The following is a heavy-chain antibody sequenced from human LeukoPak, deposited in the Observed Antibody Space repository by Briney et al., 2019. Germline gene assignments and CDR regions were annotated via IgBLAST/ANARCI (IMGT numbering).Heavy chain of an antibody. CDR1: GFTFSSYA. J-gene: IGHJ4*02. CDR3: AREGDIVVVVAATRSYFDY. V-gene: IGHV3-30*02. CDR2: IRYDGSNK. Sequence: GGSLRLSCAASGFTFSSYAMHWVRQAPGKGLEWVAFIRYDGSNKYYADSVKGRFTISRDNSKNTLYLQMNSLRAEDTAVYYCAREGDIVVVVAATRSYFDYWGQGTLVTVSS. D-gene: IGHD2-15*01.